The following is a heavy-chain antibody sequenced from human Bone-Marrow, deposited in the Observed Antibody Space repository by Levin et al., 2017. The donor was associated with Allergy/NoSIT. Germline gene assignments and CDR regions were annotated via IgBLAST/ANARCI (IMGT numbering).Heavy chain of an antibody. J-gene: IGHJ5*02. CDR2: IYPGDSDT. D-gene: IGHD3-22*01. CDR1: GYSFSTYG. V-gene: IGHV5-51*01. Sequence: RGESLKISCKGSGYSFSTYGIAWVRQTPGKGLEWMGIIYPGDSDTRYSPSFQGQVTISADKSISTVYLQWNSLKASDTAMYYCARHRDQFDSSAYDPWGQGTLVTVSS. CDR3: ARHRDQFDSSAYDP.